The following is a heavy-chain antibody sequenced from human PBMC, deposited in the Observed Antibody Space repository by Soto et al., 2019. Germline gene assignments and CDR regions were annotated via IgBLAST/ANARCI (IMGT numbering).Heavy chain of an antibody. CDR1: GFTFSSYG. J-gene: IGHJ4*02. V-gene: IGHV3-33*01. Sequence: GGSLRHSCAASGFTFSSYGMHWVRQAPGKGLEWVAVIWYDGSNKYYADSVKGRFTISRDNSKNTLYLQMNSLRAEDTAVYYCARDLASIAARPHFDYWGQGTLVTVSS. CDR3: ARDLASIAARPHFDY. CDR2: IWYDGSNK. D-gene: IGHD6-6*01.